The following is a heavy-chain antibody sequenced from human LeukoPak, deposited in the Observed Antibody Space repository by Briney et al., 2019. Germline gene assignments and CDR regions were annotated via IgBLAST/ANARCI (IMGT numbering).Heavy chain of an antibody. Sequence: SQTLSLTCAVSGGSISSGGYSWSWIRQPPGKGLERIGYIYHSGSTYYNPSLKSRVTISVDRSKNQFSLKLSSVTAADTAVYYCAREAIEKGFDYWGQGTLVTVSS. J-gene: IGHJ4*02. V-gene: IGHV4-30-2*01. CDR1: GGSISSGGYS. CDR2: IYHSGST. CDR3: AREAIEKGFDY.